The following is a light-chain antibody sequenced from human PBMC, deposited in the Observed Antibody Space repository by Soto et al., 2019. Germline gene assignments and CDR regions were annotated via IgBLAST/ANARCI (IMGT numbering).Light chain of an antibody. Sequence: QSVLTQPPSASGSPGQSVTISCTGTSSDVGAYNYVYWYQQLPGKAPKLIIYEVSKRPSGVPDRFSGSKSGNTASLTVSGLQAEDEADYYFTSYAGTYSFFYVFGTGTKLTVL. CDR1: SSDVGAYNY. CDR3: TSYAGTYSFFYV. CDR2: EVS. V-gene: IGLV2-8*01. J-gene: IGLJ1*01.